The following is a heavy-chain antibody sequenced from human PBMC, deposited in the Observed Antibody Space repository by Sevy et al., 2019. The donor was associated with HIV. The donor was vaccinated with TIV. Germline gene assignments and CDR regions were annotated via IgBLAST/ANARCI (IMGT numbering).Heavy chain of an antibody. CDR3: ARFTPGDYGDYEGGYFDY. J-gene: IGHJ4*02. D-gene: IGHD4-17*01. CDR1: GGTFSSYA. CDR2: IIPIFGTA. Sequence: ASVKVSCKASGGTFSSYAISWVRQAPGQGLEWMGGIIPIFGTANYAQKFQGRVTITADESTSTAYMELSSLRSEDTAVYYCARFTPGDYGDYEGGYFDYWGQGTLVTVSS. V-gene: IGHV1-69*13.